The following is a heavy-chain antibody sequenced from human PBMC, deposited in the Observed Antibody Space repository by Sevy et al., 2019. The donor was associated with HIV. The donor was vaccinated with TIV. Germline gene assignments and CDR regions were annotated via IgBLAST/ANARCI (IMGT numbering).Heavy chain of an antibody. D-gene: IGHD3-16*01. CDR2: TYYRSKWYN. CDR1: GDSVSSNSAA. CDR3: ARDHSPLGDWFDP. V-gene: IGHV6-1*01. Sequence: KQSQTLSLTCAISGDSVSSNSAAWNWIRQSPSRGLEWLGRTYYRSKWYNDYAVSLKSRITIYPDTSKNQFSLQLNSVTPEVTAVYYCARDHSPLGDWFDPWGQGTLVTVSS. J-gene: IGHJ5*02.